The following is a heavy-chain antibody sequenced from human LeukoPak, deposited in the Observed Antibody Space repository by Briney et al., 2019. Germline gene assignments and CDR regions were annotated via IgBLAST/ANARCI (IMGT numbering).Heavy chain of an antibody. V-gene: IGHV6-1*01. CDR1: GDSVSSNSAA. D-gene: IGHD6-6*01. J-gene: IGHJ5*02. CDR2: TYYRSKWYN. CDR3: ARGGSIAARSMGIYTWFDP. Sequence: SQTLSLTCAISGDSVSSNSAAWNWIRQSPSRGLEWLGRTYYRSKWYNDYAVSVKSRITINPDTSKNQFSLQLNSVTPEDTAVYYCARGGSIAARSMGIYTWFDPWGQGTLVTVSS.